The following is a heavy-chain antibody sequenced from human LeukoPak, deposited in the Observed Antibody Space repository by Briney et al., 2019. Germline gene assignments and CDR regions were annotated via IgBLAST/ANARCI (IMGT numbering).Heavy chain of an antibody. Sequence: GGSLRLSCAASGFTFSLYWMSWVRQAPGKGLVWVSRINTDGSSTSYADSVKGRFTISRDNAKNTLYLQMNSLRAEDTAVYYCASSPYYYFYMDVWGKGTTVTVSS. CDR3: ASSPYYYFYMDV. CDR2: INTDGSST. V-gene: IGHV3-74*01. CDR1: GFTFSLYW. J-gene: IGHJ6*03.